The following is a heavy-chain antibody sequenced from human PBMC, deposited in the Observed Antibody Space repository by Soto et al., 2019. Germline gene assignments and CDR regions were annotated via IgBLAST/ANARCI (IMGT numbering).Heavy chain of an antibody. V-gene: IGHV1-69*12. Sequence: QVQLVQSGAEVKKPGSSVKVSCKASGGTFSSYAISWVRQAPGQGLEWMGGIIPIFGTANYAQKFQGRVTITADESTSTAYMELSSLRSEDTAVYYCARASRILAQWGPDYYYGMDVWGQGTTVTVSS. CDR1: GGTFSSYA. CDR3: ARASRILAQWGPDYYYGMDV. J-gene: IGHJ6*02. D-gene: IGHD2-15*01. CDR2: IIPIFGTA.